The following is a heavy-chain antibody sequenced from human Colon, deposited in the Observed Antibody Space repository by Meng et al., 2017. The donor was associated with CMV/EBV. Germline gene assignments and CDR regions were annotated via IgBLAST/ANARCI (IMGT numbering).Heavy chain of an antibody. CDR3: ARGPNWGASCFDP. J-gene: IGHJ5*02. D-gene: IGHD7-27*01. CDR2: INPKSGAT. CDR1: GYTFTDDY. V-gene: IGHV1-2*02. Sequence: ASVKVSCKASGYTFTDDYMHWVRQAPGQGLEWLGWINPKSGATNYAQKFQGRVTMTRDTSISTTYLELSSLGSDDTAVYYCARGPNWGASCFDPWGQGTLVTVSS.